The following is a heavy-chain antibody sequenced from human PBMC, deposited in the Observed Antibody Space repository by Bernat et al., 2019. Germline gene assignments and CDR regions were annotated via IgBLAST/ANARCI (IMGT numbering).Heavy chain of an antibody. V-gene: IGHV3-74*03. Sequence: EVHLVESGGGLVQPGGSLRLSCAASVFTFTNYVMHWVRQAPGTGLVWVSRINHDGTEMTYADFGKGRFTISRDDARNTVDLQMNSLTAEDTAVYDCARDRDFKIDYWGQGTLVTVSS. J-gene: IGHJ4*02. CDR2: INHDGTEM. D-gene: IGHD3-10*01. CDR1: VFTFTNYV. CDR3: ARDRDFKIDY.